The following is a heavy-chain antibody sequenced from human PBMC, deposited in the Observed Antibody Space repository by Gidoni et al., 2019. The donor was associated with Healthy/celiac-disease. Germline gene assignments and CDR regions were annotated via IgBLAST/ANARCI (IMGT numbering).Heavy chain of an antibody. CDR1: GFTFSSYG. CDR2: IWYDGSNK. Sequence: QVQLVESGGGVVQPGRSLRLSCAAPGFTFSSYGMHWVRQAPGKGLEWVAVIWYDGSNKYYADSVKGRFTISRDNSKNTLYLQMNSLRAEDTAVYYCARDRGGPFDYWGQGTLVTVSS. D-gene: IGHD2-15*01. J-gene: IGHJ4*02. CDR3: ARDRGGPFDY. V-gene: IGHV3-33*01.